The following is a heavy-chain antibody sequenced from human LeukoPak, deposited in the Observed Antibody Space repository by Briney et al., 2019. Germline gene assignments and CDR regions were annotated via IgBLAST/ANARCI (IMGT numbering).Heavy chain of an antibody. V-gene: IGHV3-49*04. CDR2: IRSKAYGGTT. Sequence: PGGSLRLSCTASGFTFGDNAMSWVRQAPGKGLEWVGFIRSKAYGGTTEYAASVKGRFTISRDDFKSIAYLQMNSLKTEDTAVYYCTRVVGATIRYYYGMDVWGQGTTVTVSS. CDR1: GFTFGDNA. CDR3: TRVVGATIRYYYGMDV. D-gene: IGHD1-26*01. J-gene: IGHJ6*02.